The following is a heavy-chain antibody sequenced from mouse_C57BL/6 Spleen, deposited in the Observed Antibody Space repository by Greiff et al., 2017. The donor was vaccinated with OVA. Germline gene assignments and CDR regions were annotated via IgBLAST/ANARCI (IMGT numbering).Heavy chain of an antibody. CDR3: ARVTTRGYFDY. V-gene: IGHV7-3*01. Sequence: EVHLVESGGGLVQPGGSLSLSCAASGFTFTDYYMSWVRQPPGKALEWLGFIRNKANGYTTEYSASVKGRFTISRDNSQSILYLQMNALRAEDSATYYCARVTTRGYFDYWGQGTTLTVSS. CDR1: GFTFTDYY. CDR2: IRNKANGYTT. J-gene: IGHJ2*01. D-gene: IGHD2-1*01.